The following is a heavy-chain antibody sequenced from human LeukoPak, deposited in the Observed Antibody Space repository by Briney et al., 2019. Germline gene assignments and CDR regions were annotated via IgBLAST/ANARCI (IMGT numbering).Heavy chain of an antibody. V-gene: IGHV4-59*01. J-gene: IGHJ4*02. CDR2: IYSSGST. CDR3: ARGVVIAPQTFDY. Sequence: SETLSLTCSVSGGSISTYSWSWIRQPPGKGLEWIGYIYSSGSTNYNPSLKSRVTISVDTSKNQFSLKLSSVTAADTAVYYCARGVVIAPQTFDYWGQGTLVTVSS. CDR1: GGSISTYS. D-gene: IGHD2-21*01.